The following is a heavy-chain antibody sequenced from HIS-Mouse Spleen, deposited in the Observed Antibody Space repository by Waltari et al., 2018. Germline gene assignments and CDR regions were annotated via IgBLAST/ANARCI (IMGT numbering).Heavy chain of an antibody. D-gene: IGHD6-13*01. V-gene: IGHV4-39*07. CDR3: AREIPYSSSWYDWYFDL. CDR2: IYYSGST. J-gene: IGHJ2*01. Sequence: QLQLQESGPGLVKPSATLSLTCPVSGGSISSSSYYWGWIRQPPGKGLEWMGRIYYSGSTYYNPSLKSRVTISVDTSKNQFSLKLSSVTAADTAVYYCAREIPYSSSWYDWYFDLWGRGTLVTVSS. CDR1: GGSISSSSYY.